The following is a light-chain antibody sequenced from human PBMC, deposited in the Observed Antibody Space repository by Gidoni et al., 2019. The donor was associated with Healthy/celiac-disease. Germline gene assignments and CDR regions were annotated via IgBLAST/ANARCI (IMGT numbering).Light chain of an antibody. J-gene: IGKJ1*01. V-gene: IGKV1-5*03. CDR3: QQYNSYSQT. Sequence: DIQMTQSPSTLSAAVGDRVHITCRASQSISSWLAWYQQKPGKAPKLLIYKASSLEGGVPSRFSGSGSGTEFTLTISSLQPDDFATYYCQQYNSYSQTFGQGTKVEIK. CDR1: QSISSW. CDR2: KAS.